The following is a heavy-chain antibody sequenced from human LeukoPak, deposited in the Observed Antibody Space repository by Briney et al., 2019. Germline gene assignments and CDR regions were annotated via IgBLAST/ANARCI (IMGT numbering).Heavy chain of an antibody. CDR2: IHSDGSIT. J-gene: IGHJ4*02. Sequence: GSLRLSFAASGFTFSSYWMHWVRQAPGKGLVWVSRIHSDGSITSYADSVKGRFTVSRDNAKNTLYLQMNSLRADDTAVYYCARDRTTVTVFDYWGQGTLVTVSS. CDR3: ARDRTTVTVFDY. CDR1: GFTFSSYW. V-gene: IGHV3-74*01. D-gene: IGHD4-17*01.